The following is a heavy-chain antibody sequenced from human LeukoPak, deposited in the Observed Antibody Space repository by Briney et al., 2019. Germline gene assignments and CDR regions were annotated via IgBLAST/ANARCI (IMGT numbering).Heavy chain of an antibody. CDR1: GFTFSSYA. CDR2: ISGSGGST. J-gene: IGHJ6*02. V-gene: IGHV3-23*01. D-gene: IGHD4-17*01. CDR3: AKDVTGYGDYAYYYGMDV. Sequence: GGSLRLSCAASGFTFSSYAMSWVRQAPGKGLEWVSAISGSGGSTYYADSVTGRFTISRDNSKNTLYLQMNSLRAEDTAVYYCAKDVTGYGDYAYYYGMDVWGQGTTVTVSS.